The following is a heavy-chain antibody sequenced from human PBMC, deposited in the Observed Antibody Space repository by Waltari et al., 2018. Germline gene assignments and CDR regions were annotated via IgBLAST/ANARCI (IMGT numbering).Heavy chain of an antibody. Sequence: QVQLQQWSAGLLTPSETLSLTCAVYGGSFSGYYCTWIRQPPGRGLGWIGEINHDGGTSYNPSFTSRATISVDTLKNQLSRMLNAVTAADTAVYYCAIRRCSVTNCYMRNWFDPWGQGILVTVSS. CDR2: INHDGGT. CDR3: AIRRCSVTNCYMRNWFDP. V-gene: IGHV4-34*01. J-gene: IGHJ5*02. CDR1: GGSFSGYY. D-gene: IGHD2-2*02.